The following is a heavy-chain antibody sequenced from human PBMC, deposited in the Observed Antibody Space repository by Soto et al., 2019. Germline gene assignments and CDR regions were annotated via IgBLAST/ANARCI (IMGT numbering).Heavy chain of an antibody. J-gene: IGHJ3*01. Sequence: QLQLQESGPGLVKPSETLSLTCAVSGGSISSSSYYWGWIRQPPGKGLEWIGSIYYSGSTYYNPSLKSRVTISVDTSKNQFSLKLSSVTAVDTAVYYCAKGGSGCYSNAFYLWGQGTMVTVSS. CDR2: IYYSGST. V-gene: IGHV4-39*01. CDR3: AKGGSGCYSNAFYL. CDR1: GGSISSSSYY. D-gene: IGHD3-10*01.